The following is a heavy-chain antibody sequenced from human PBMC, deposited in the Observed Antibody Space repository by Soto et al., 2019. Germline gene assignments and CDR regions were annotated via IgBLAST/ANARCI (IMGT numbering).Heavy chain of an antibody. CDR3: ARLGAHYQSNDP. CDR2: IYYGGTT. D-gene: IGHD2-2*01. Sequence: PSETLSLTCTVSGGSISPYYWTWVRQPPGKGLEWIGYIYYGGTTSYNPSLMSRVTISLETSKSQISLRLSSVTAADTAIYYCARLGAHYQSNDPWGPGTLVPVSS. CDR1: GGSISPYY. V-gene: IGHV4-59*08. J-gene: IGHJ5*02.